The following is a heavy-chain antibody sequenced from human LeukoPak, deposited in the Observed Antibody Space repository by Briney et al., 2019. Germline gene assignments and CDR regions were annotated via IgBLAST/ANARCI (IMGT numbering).Heavy chain of an antibody. J-gene: IGHJ4*02. CDR3: AREVISTPSYFDY. Sequence: GGSLRLSCAASGFTFSISFIYWVRRAPGKGLEWVSFIHRDDKTYYADSVKGRFTMSRDSSKNTLYLQMNSLGADDTAVYYCAREVISTPSYFDYWGQGILVTVSS. CDR1: GFTFSISF. D-gene: IGHD2-2*01. CDR2: IHRDDKT. V-gene: IGHV3-53*01.